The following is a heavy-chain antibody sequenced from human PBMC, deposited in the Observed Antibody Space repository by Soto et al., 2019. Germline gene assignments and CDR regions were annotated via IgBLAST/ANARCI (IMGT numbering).Heavy chain of an antibody. V-gene: IGHV3-33*01. D-gene: IGHD1-1*01. CDR1: GFTFSSYG. Sequence: GGSLRLSCAASGFTFSSYGMHWVRQAPGKGLEWVAVIWYDGSNKYYADSVKGRFTISRDNFKKTLYLQMNSLGAEDTAVYYCARDFYELGTTGTSYYYYYMDVWGKGTTVTVSS. CDR2: IWYDGSNK. J-gene: IGHJ6*03. CDR3: ARDFYELGTTGTSYYYYYMDV.